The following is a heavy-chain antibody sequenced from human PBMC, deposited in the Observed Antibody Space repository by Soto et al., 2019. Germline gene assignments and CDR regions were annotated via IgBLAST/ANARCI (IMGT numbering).Heavy chain of an antibody. J-gene: IGHJ6*02. V-gene: IGHV3-30-3*01. CDR2: ISYDGSTK. CDR1: GFTFSSYA. D-gene: IGHD3-22*01. Sequence: QVQLVESGGGVVKPGRSLRLSCAASGFTFSSYAMHWVRQAPGKGLEWVAVISYDGSTKYYADSVKGRFTISRDNSKNKQYPQTNNMRAGDTGVEYSARDHAVSSGYPLYYCYGMDVWGQGTTVTVSS. CDR3: ARDHAVSSGYPLYYCYGMDV.